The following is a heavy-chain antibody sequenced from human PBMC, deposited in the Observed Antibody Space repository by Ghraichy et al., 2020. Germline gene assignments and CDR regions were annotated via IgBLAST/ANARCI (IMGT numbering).Heavy chain of an antibody. D-gene: IGHD3-22*01. V-gene: IGHV4-38-2*02. CDR3: ARYLDYYDSSGRPLDAFDI. CDR1: GYSISSGYY. CDR2: IYYSGST. J-gene: IGHJ3*02. Sequence: SETLSLTCTVSGYSISSGYYWGWIRQPPGKGLEWIGSIYYSGSTYYNPSLKSRVTISVDTSKNQFSLKLSSVTAADTAVYYCARYLDYYDSSGRPLDAFDIWGQGTMVTVSS.